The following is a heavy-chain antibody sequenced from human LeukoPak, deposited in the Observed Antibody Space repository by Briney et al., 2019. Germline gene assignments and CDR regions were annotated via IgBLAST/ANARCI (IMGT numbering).Heavy chain of an antibody. Sequence: GGSLRLPCAASGFTFTNYGMHWVRQAPGRGLEWVAFIQRYDASNKYYADSVKGRFTISRDNSKNTIYLQMNSLRVEDRAVYYCAKVGLAGNSDYDFGYYDYWGQGILVTVSS. CDR3: AKVGLAGNSDYDFGYYDY. J-gene: IGHJ4*02. CDR2: IQRYDASNK. D-gene: IGHD5-12*01. V-gene: IGHV3-30*02. CDR1: GFTFTNYG.